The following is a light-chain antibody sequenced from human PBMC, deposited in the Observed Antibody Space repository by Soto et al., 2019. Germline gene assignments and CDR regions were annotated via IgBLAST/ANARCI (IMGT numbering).Light chain of an antibody. CDR1: SADVGAYNY. V-gene: IGLV2-14*01. CDR2: EVS. CDR3: SSKTGSITYV. Sequence: QSALTQPASVSGSPGQSITISYTGTSADVGAYNYVSWYQQHPDKAPKLMIYEVSNRPSGVSNRFSGSKSGNTASLTISGLQAEDEADYYCSSKTGSITYVFGTGTKLTVL. J-gene: IGLJ1*01.